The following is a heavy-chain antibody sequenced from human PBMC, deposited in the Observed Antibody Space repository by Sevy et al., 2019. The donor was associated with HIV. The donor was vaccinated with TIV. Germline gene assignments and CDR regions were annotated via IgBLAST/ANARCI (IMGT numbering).Heavy chain of an antibody. D-gene: IGHD6-19*01. J-gene: IGHJ4*02. Sequence: SETLSLTCAVSGYSISSDYYWGWIRQPPGKGLEWIGSIYHSGYSYYNPSLKSRVTISVDTSKNLFSLKLSSVIAADTAVFYCARAIGTQVAGLYYFDYWGQGTLVTVSS. CDR1: GYSISSDYY. CDR2: IYHSGYS. CDR3: ARAIGTQVAGLYYFDY. V-gene: IGHV4-38-2*01.